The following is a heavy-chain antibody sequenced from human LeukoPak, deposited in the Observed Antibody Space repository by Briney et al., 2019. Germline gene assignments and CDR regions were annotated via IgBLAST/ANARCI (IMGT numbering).Heavy chain of an antibody. Sequence: GGSLRLFCAASGFTFDDYAMHWVRQAPGKGLEWVSGISWNSGSIGYADSVKGRFTISRDNAKNSLYLQMNSLRAEDTALYYCAKARRIVATISSLDYWGQGTLVTVSS. CDR1: GFTFDDYA. CDR2: ISWNSGSI. D-gene: IGHD5-12*01. V-gene: IGHV3-9*01. J-gene: IGHJ4*02. CDR3: AKARRIVATISSLDY.